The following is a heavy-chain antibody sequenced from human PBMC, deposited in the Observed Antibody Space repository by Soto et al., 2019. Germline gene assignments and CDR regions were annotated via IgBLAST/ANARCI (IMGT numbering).Heavy chain of an antibody. J-gene: IGHJ4*02. CDR1: GGSITSSSYY. CDR2: IYYSGST. Sequence: SETLSLTCTVSGGSITSSSYYWCWIRQPPGKGLEWIGSIYYSGSTYYNPSLKSRVTISVDTSKNQFSLKVSSVTAADTAVYFCARETSGWYLFDYWGQGILVTVSS. V-gene: IGHV4-39*07. CDR3: ARETSGWYLFDY. D-gene: IGHD6-19*01.